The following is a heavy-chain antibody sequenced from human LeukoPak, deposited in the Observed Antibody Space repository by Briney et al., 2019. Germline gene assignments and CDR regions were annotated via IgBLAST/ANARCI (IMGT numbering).Heavy chain of an antibody. J-gene: IGHJ5*02. CDR1: GGTFSSYA. D-gene: IGHD3-9*01. V-gene: IGHV1-69*05. CDR2: IIPIFGTA. CDR3: ARVSPGYYDTLTGYNWFDP. Sequence: SVKVSCKASGGTFSSYAISWVRQAPGQGLEWMRGIIPIFGTANYAQKFQGRVTITTDESTSTAYMELSSLRSEDTAVYYCARVSPGYYDTLTGYNWFDPWGQGTLVTVSS.